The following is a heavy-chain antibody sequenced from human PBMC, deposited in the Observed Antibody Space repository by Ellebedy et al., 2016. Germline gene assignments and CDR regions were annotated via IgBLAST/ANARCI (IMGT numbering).Heavy chain of an antibody. V-gene: IGHV3-23*01. CDR2: ISGSGGST. CDR1: GFTFSSYA. J-gene: IGHJ3*02. Sequence: GGSLRLSCAASGFTFSSYAMSWVRQAPGKGLEWVSAISGSGGSTYYADSVKGRFTISRDNSKKTLYLQMNSLRVEDTAVYYCARAPALGYYGSGSYYFGAFDIWGQGTMVTVSS. CDR3: ARAPALGYYGSGSYYFGAFDI. D-gene: IGHD3-10*01.